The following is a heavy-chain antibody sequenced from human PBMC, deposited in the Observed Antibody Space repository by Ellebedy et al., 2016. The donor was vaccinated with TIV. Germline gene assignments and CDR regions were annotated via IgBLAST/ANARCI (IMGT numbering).Heavy chain of an antibody. D-gene: IGHD6-19*01. J-gene: IGHJ4*02. CDR2: IYYSGST. V-gene: IGHV4-59*05. Sequence: MPGGSLRLSCTVSGGSISSYYWSWIRQPPGKGLEWIGSIYYSGSTYYNPSLKSRVTISVDTSKNQFSLKLSSVTAADTAVYYCARIPELGIAVHFDYWGQGTLVTVSS. CDR1: GGSISSYY. CDR3: ARIPELGIAVHFDY.